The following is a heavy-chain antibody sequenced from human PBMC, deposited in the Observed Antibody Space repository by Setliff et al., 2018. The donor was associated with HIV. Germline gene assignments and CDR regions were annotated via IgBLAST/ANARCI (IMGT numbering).Heavy chain of an antibody. D-gene: IGHD5-12*01. V-gene: IGHV4-39*01. J-gene: IGHJ4*02. CDR3: ARLGDSGYDFRGYFDY. CDR1: GGSVSDTSYY. CDR2: VYYSGGT. Sequence: SETLSLTCTVSGGSVSDTSYYWGWIRQPPGKGLEWLANVYYSGGTYYNPSLNSRVTISVDTSRNQFSLKLTSVTAADTALYFCARLGDSGYDFRGYFDYWGQGKLVPS.